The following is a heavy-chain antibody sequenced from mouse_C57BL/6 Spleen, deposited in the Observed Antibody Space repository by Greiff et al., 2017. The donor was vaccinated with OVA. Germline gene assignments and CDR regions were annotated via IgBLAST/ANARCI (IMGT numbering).Heavy chain of an antibody. J-gene: IGHJ2*01. D-gene: IGHD2-1*01. CDR1: GFTFTDYY. V-gene: IGHV7-3*01. CDR3: ARYITTPLYYFDY. CDR2: IRNKANGYTT. Sequence: EVMLVESGVGLVQPGGSLSLSCAASGFTFTDYYMSWVRQPPGKALEWLGFIRNKANGYTTEYSASVKGRFTISRDNSQSILYLQMNALRAEDSATYYCARYITTPLYYFDYWGQGTTLTVSS.